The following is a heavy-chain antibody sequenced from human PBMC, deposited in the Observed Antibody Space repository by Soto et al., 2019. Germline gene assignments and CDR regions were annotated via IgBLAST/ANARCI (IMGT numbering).Heavy chain of an antibody. CDR2: IYYSGST. Sequence: SETLSLTCTVSGGSISSSSYYWGWIRQPPGKGLEWIGSIYYSGSTYYNPSPKSRVTISVDTSKNQFSLKLSSVTAADTAVYYCARDTVTPPYYYYYYGMDVWGQGTTVTVSS. V-gene: IGHV4-39*01. CDR3: ARDTVTPPYYYYYYGMDV. D-gene: IGHD4-4*01. CDR1: GGSISSSSYY. J-gene: IGHJ6*02.